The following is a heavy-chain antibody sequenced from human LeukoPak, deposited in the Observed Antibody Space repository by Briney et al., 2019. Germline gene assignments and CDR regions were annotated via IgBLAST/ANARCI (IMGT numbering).Heavy chain of an antibody. J-gene: IGHJ5*02. CDR2: ISYDGSNK. Sequence: PGGSLRLSCAASGFTFSSYGMHWVRQAPGKGLEWVAVISYDGSNKYYADSVKGRFTISRDNSKNTPYLQMNSLRAEDTAVYYCAKEIGEAAAGSDWFDPWGQGTLVTVSS. CDR1: GFTFSSYG. V-gene: IGHV3-30*18. D-gene: IGHD6-13*01. CDR3: AKEIGEAAAGSDWFDP.